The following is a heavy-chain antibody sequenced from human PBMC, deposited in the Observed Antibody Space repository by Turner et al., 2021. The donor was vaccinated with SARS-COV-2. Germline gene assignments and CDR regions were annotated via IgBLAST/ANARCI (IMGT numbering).Heavy chain of an antibody. Sequence: QLQLHPCGPVLLPPSETLSLTCAVYGGSFSGYYWSWIRQPPGKGLEWIGEINHSGSTNDNPSLKSRVTIAVETSKNQFSLKLSSGTAADTAVYYCAIKRWYISGWYAVDPWGQGTLVTVSS. CDR1: GGSFSGYY. CDR3: AIKRWYISGWYAVDP. D-gene: IGHD6-19*01. J-gene: IGHJ5*02. V-gene: IGHV4-34*01. CDR2: INHSGST.